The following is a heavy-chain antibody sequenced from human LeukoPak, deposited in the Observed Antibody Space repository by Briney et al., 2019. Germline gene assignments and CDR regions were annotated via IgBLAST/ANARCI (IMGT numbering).Heavy chain of an antibody. CDR3: VREDTPATANY. CDR1: GFNFANHA. D-gene: IGHD2-21*02. V-gene: IGHV3-23*01. Sequence: AGGSLRLSCAASGFNFANHAMSWVRQTAEKGLEWVSAISGGGDITYYADSVKGRFTISRDNSKDTLFLQMHSLRPGDTAVYYCVREDTPATANYWGQGTLVTISS. CDR2: ISGGGDIT. J-gene: IGHJ4*02.